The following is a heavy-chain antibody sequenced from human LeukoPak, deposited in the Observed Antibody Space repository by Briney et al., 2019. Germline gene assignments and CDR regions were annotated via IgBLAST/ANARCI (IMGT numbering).Heavy chain of an antibody. CDR2: IYHRRST. CDR1: GYSISSGYY. J-gene: IGHJ4*02. Sequence: PSETLSLTCSVSGYSISSGYYWGWIRQTPGKGLEWIGSIYHRRSTSYNPSLKSRVTMSVETSKKQFSLTLSAVTAADAAVYSCARGLGVSAWRYYFDYWGQGTLVTVSS. V-gene: IGHV4-38-2*02. D-gene: IGHD6-19*01. CDR3: ARGLGVSAWRYYFDY.